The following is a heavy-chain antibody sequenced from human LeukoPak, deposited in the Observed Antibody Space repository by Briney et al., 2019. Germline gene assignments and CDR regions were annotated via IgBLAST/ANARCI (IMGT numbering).Heavy chain of an antibody. Sequence: HPGRSLRLSCAASGFAFDDYAMHWVRQAPGKGLEWVSGISWNSGSIGYADSVKGRFTISRDNAKNSLYLQMNSLRAEDMALYYCARKSGDSSSWYYFDYWGQGTLVTVSS. D-gene: IGHD6-13*01. V-gene: IGHV3-9*03. CDR2: ISWNSGSI. J-gene: IGHJ4*02. CDR1: GFAFDDYA. CDR3: ARKSGDSSSWYYFDY.